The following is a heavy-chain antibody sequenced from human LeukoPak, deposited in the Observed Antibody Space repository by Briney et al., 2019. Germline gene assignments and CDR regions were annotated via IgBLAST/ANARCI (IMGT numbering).Heavy chain of an antibody. V-gene: IGHV3-7*03. Sequence: GGSLRLSCAASGFTFSSYWMSWVRQAPGKGLEWVANINQDGSEKFYVDSAKGRFTISRDNAKNSLYLQMSSLRAEDTAVYYCARDYYGSGSHYENWGQGTLVTVSS. D-gene: IGHD3-10*01. CDR1: GFTFSSYW. CDR2: INQDGSEK. CDR3: ARDYYGSGSHYEN. J-gene: IGHJ4*02.